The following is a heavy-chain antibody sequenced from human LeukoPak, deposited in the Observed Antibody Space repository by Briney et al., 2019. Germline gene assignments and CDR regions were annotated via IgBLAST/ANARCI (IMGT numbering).Heavy chain of an antibody. Sequence: SETLSLTCNVFGASITDTDYFWAWIRQPPGKGLQWMGSIHFSGSTTYYKASLESRVTIAVDTSKNQFSLTLTSVTAADTAVYYCARPLSYTSGWFGPWGYWGQGTLVAVSS. CDR2: IHFSGST. V-gene: IGHV4-39*01. D-gene: IGHD6-19*01. CDR1: GASITDTDYF. J-gene: IGHJ4*02. CDR3: ARPLSYTSGWFGPWGY.